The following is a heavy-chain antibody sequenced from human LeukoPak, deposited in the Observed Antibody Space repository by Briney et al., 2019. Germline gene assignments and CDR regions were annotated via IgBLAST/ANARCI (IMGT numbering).Heavy chain of an antibody. CDR3: ARDGHRRFHYDNGAYRFDN. CDR1: GGSISGYY. CDR2: IYYSGST. D-gene: IGHD3-22*01. J-gene: IGHJ4*02. V-gene: IGHV4-59*01. Sequence: SETLSLTCTVSGGSISGYYWSWIRQPPGKGLEWIGYIYYSGSTNYNPSLKSRVTISVDTSKNQFSLKLSSVTAADTAVYYCARDGHRRFHYDNGAYRFDNWGQGTLVTVSS.